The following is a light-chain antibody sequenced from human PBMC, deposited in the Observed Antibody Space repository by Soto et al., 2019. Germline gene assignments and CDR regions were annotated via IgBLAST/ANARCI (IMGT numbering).Light chain of an antibody. Sequence: EIVLTQSPGTLSLSPGERATLSCRASQSVSSSYLAWYQQKPGQAPRLLFYGASSRATGIPDRFSGSGSGTDFILTISRLEPDDFAVYYCQQYGRSPWTFGQGTKV. J-gene: IGKJ1*01. V-gene: IGKV3-20*01. CDR1: QSVSSSY. CDR3: QQYGRSPWT. CDR2: GAS.